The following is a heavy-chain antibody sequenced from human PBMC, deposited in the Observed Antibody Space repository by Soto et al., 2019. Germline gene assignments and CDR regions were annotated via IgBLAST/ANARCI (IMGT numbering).Heavy chain of an antibody. V-gene: IGHV1-18*04. J-gene: IGHJ5*02. Sequence: ASVKVSCKASGYTFTRYSINWVRQAPGQGLEWVGWISNYNGDTKYAEKFQGRVTLATDTSTTTTYMDLRSLTSDDTAVYFCARGDSTGSPTGWFDPWGQGTLVTVSS. D-gene: IGHD6-19*01. CDR1: GYTFTRYS. CDR2: ISNYNGDT. CDR3: ARGDSTGSPTGWFDP.